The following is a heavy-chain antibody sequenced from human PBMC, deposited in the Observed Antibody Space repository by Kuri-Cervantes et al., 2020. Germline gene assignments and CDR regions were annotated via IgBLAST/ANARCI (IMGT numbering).Heavy chain of an antibody. CDR1: GFTFSSYS. CDR2: ISSSSTYI. Sequence: GGSLRLSCAASGFTFSSYSMNWVRQAPGKGLEWVSSISSSSTYIYYADSVKGRCTISRDNAKNSLYLQMNSLSADDTAVYYCARDHATTVTTAAHFDYWGQGTLVTDSS. J-gene: IGHJ4*02. D-gene: IGHD4-17*01. CDR3: ARDHATTVTTAAHFDY. V-gene: IGHV3-21*01.